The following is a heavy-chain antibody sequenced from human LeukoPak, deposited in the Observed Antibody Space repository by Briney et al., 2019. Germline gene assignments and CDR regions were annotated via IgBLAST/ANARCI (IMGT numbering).Heavy chain of an antibody. CDR2: INHSGST. J-gene: IGHJ4*02. V-gene: IGHV4-34*01. CDR3: ARVRGWFGPDY. CDR1: GGPFSGYY. D-gene: IGHD6-19*01. Sequence: SETLSLTCAVYGGPFSGYYWSWIRQPPGKGLEWIGEINHSGSTNHNPSLKSRVTISVDTSKNQFSLKLSSVTAADTAVYYCARVRGWFGPDYWGQGTLVTVSS.